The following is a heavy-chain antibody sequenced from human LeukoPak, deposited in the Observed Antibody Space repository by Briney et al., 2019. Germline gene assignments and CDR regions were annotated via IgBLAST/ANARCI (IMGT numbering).Heavy chain of an antibody. V-gene: IGHV3-21*01. J-gene: IGHJ4*02. CDR1: GFTFSSYS. Sequence: PGGSLRLSCAASGFTFSSYSMNWVRQAPGKWLEWVSSISSSSSYIYYADSVKGRFTISRDNAKNSLYLQMNSLRAEDTAVYYCAGDAEADFDYWGQGTLVTVSS. CDR2: ISSSSSYI. D-gene: IGHD6-13*01. CDR3: AGDAEADFDY.